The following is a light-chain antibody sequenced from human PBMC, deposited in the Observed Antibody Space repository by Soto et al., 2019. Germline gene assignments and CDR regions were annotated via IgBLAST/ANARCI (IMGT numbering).Light chain of an antibody. CDR1: QSVSSSF. CDR3: QQYGSSPLT. J-gene: IGKJ4*01. V-gene: IGKV3-20*01. CDR2: ATS. Sequence: IVLTQSPDTLSLTPGERATLSCRASQSVSSSFLAWYQQKPGQAPRLLIYATSSRATGIPDRFSGSGSGTDFTLTISRLEPEDFAVYSCQQYGSSPLTFGGGTKVDI.